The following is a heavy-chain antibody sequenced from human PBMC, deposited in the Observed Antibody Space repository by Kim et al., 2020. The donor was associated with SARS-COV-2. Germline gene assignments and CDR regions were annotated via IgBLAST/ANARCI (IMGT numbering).Heavy chain of an antibody. CDR3: ARDQGDSSWGALDFDY. CDR2: IWYDGSNK. D-gene: IGHD6-13*01. Sequence: GGSLRLSCAASGFTFSSYGMHWVRQAPGKGLEWVAVIWYDGSNKYYADSVKGRFTISRDNSKNTLYLQMNSLRAEDTAVYYCARDQGDSSWGALDFDYWGQGTLVTVSS. J-gene: IGHJ4*02. CDR1: GFTFSSYG. V-gene: IGHV3-33*01.